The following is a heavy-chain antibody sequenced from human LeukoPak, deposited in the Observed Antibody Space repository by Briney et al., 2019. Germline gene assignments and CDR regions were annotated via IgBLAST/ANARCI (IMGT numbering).Heavy chain of an antibody. CDR2: INPNSGGT. V-gene: IGHV1-2*02. J-gene: IGHJ4*02. D-gene: IGHD3-22*01. CDR1: GYTFTAYY. Sequence: ASVKVSCKASGYTFTAYYMHWVRQAPGQGLEWMGWINPNSGGTNYAQKFQGRVTMTRDTSTSTVYMELRSLRSEDTAVYYCARGPGPADDGGGYCFDYWGQGTLVTVSS. CDR3: ARGPGPADDGGGYCFDY.